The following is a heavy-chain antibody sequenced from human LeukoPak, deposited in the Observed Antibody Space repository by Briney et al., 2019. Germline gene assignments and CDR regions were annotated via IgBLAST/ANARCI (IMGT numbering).Heavy chain of an antibody. V-gene: IGHV1-18*01. CDR2: ISAYNGNT. CDR3: ARVLWDYGDYVIWFDP. J-gene: IGHJ5*02. CDR1: GYTFTSYG. D-gene: IGHD4-17*01. Sequence: ASVKVSCKASGYTFTSYGISWVRQAPGQGLEWMGWISAYNGNTNYAQKFQGRVSMTTDTSTSIVYMELRSLRSDDTAVYYCARVLWDYGDYVIWFDPWGQGTLVTVSS.